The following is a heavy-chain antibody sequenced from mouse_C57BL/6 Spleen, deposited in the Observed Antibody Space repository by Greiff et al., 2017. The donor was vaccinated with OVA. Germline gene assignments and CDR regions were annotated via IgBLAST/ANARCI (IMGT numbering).Heavy chain of an antibody. Sequence: VQLQQPGAELVKPGASVKMSCKASGYTFTSYWITWVKQRPGQGLEWIGDIYPGSGSTNYNEKFKSKATLTVDTSSSTAYMQLSSLTSEDSAVYYCARIYYSNPLFDDWGQGTTLTVSS. CDR1: GYTFTSYW. V-gene: IGHV1-55*01. CDR3: ARIYYSNPLFDD. J-gene: IGHJ2*01. CDR2: IYPGSGST. D-gene: IGHD2-5*01.